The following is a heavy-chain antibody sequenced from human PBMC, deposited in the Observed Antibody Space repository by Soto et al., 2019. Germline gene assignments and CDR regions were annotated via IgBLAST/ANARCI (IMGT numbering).Heavy chain of an antibody. CDR1: GGSISSSNW. J-gene: IGHJ5*02. CDR2: IYHSGST. Sequence: SETLSLTCAVSGGSISSSNWWSWVRQPPGKGLEWIGEIYHSGSTNYNPSLKSRVTISVDKSKNQFSLKLSSVTAADTAVYYCAIVVPADIRGNWFDPWGQGTLVTVSS. CDR3: AIVVPADIRGNWFDP. D-gene: IGHD2-2*01. V-gene: IGHV4-4*02.